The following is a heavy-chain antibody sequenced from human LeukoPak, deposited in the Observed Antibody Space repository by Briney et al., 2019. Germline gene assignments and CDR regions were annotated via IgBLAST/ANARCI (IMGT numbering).Heavy chain of an antibody. CDR2: ISSSRSAI. D-gene: IGHD3-10*01. Sequence: GGSLRLSCAASGFTFSSYSMNWGRQAPGEGLEWVSYISSSRSAIYYADSMKGRFTLSRDNAKNSLYLQMNSLRDEDTAVYYCARGRYYYGSGSYTDYFDYWGQGTLVTVSS. CDR3: ARGRYYYGSGSYTDYFDY. CDR1: GFTFSSYS. J-gene: IGHJ4*02. V-gene: IGHV3-48*02.